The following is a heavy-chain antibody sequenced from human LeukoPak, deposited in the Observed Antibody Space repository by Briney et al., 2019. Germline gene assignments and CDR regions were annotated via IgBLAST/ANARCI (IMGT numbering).Heavy chain of an antibody. CDR1: GFTFSDYY. CDR3: GGKGIATVGAYHLDF. D-gene: IGHD6-13*01. Sequence: GGSLRLSCAASGFTFSDYYMSWIRQAPGKGLEWVSYISRNSYTNYADSVKGRFTISRDNAKNSLYLQMASLRAEDTAVYYCGGKGIATVGAYHLDFWGQGTLVGVP. V-gene: IGHV3-11*06. J-gene: IGHJ4*02. CDR2: ISRNSYT.